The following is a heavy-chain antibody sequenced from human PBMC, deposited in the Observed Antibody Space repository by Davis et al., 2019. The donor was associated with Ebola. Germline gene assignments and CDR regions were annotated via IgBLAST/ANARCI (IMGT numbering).Heavy chain of an antibody. Sequence: GSLRLSCAASGFTFSSYGMHWIRQSPGKGLEWIGEIYHSGSTNYNLSLKSRVTISVDTSKNQFSLKLNSVTAADTAMYYCAREAHCGGDCYPLLDYWGQGTLVTVSS. CDR2: IYHSGST. V-gene: IGHV4-34*01. J-gene: IGHJ4*02. CDR3: AREAHCGGDCYPLLDY. D-gene: IGHD2-21*02. CDR1: GFTFSSYG.